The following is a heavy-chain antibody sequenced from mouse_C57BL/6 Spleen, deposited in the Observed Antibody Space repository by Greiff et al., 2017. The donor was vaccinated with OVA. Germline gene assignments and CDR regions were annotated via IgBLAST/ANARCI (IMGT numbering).Heavy chain of an antibody. CDR1: GYTFTDYA. CDR3: ARRGITTVVATRWYFDG. CDR2: ISTYYGDA. V-gene: IGHV1-67*01. J-gene: IGHJ1*03. Sequence: VQLQQSGPELVRPGVSVKISCKGSGYTFTDYAMHWVKQSPAKSLEWIGVISTYYGDASYNQKFKDKATMTVDKSSSTAYMELARLTSEDSAVYYCARRGITTVVATRWYFDGWGTGTTVTVSS. D-gene: IGHD1-1*01.